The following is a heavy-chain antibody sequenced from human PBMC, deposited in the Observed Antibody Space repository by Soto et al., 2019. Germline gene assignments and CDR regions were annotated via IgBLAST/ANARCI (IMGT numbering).Heavy chain of an antibody. CDR1: QFTFGTYW. J-gene: IGHJ2*01. D-gene: IGHD6-19*01. V-gene: IGHV3-7*03. CDR3: ARDQPENSRSGWVRPRPYWFFDL. Sequence: PGGSLRLACAASQFTFGTYWMTWLRQAPGKGLDWVAKIEQDGSEKYYGDSVEGRCTISRDNAKNSRYVQMNSLRAEDTAVYFWARDQPENSRSGWVRPRPYWFFDLWG. CDR2: IEQDGSEK.